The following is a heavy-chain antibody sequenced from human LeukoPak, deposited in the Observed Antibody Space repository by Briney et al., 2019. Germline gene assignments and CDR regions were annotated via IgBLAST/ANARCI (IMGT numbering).Heavy chain of an antibody. V-gene: IGHV4-61*02. CDR3: ARGGEEYQLLLGYYYYYMDV. CDR1: GGSISSGSYY. Sequence: SETLSLTCTVSGGSISSGSYYWSWIRQPAGKGLEWIGRIYTSGSTNYNPSLKSRVTISVDTSKNQFSLKLSSVTAADTAVYYCARGGEEYQLLLGYYYYYMDVWGKGTPVTVSS. CDR2: IYTSGST. J-gene: IGHJ6*03. D-gene: IGHD2-2*01.